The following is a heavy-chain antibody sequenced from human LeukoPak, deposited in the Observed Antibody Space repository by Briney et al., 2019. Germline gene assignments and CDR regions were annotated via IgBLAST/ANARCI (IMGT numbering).Heavy chain of an antibody. CDR3: TRDLNHDSSG. CDR1: GFSLSDYW. J-gene: IGHJ4*02. V-gene: IGHV3-7*01. Sequence: AGSLTLTCAASGFSLSDYWMTWVRQAPGKGLDCVGNSKFDGSEIYYLDSVRGRFSISRDNAKNSLYLQMNSLRVEDTAVYYCTRDLNHDSSGWGQGTLVTVSS. CDR2: SKFDGSEI. D-gene: IGHD3-22*01.